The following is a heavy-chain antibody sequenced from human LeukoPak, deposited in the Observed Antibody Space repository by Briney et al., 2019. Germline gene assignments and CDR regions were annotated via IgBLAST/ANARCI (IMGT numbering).Heavy chain of an antibody. V-gene: IGHV3-48*03. CDR2: ISSSGSTI. D-gene: IGHD3-3*01. CDR1: GFTFSSYE. Sequence: PGGSLRLSCAASGFTFSSYEMNWVRQAPGKGLEWVSYISSSGSTIYYADSVKGRFTISRDNAKNSLYLQMNSLRAEDTAVYYCASFEATTKTYYDFWSGSYYYYGMDVWGQGTTVTVSS. J-gene: IGHJ6*02. CDR3: ASFEATTKTYYDFWSGSYYYYGMDV.